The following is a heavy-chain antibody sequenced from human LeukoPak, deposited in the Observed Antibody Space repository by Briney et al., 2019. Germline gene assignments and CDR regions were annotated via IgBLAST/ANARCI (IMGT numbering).Heavy chain of an antibody. Sequence: ASVKVSCKASGYTLTSYDINWVRQATGQGLEWMGWMNPNSGNTGYAQKFQGRVTMTRNTSISTAYMELSSLRSEDTAVYYCAILSYSSSRYDWNDAFDIWGQGTMVTVSS. CDR3: AILSYSSSRYDWNDAFDI. CDR2: MNPNSGNT. J-gene: IGHJ3*02. V-gene: IGHV1-8*01. CDR1: GYTLTSYD. D-gene: IGHD6-13*01.